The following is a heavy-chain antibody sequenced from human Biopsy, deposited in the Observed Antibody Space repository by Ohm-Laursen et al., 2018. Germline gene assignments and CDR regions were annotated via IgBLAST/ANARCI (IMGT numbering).Heavy chain of an antibody. CDR1: GYTFTNYA. D-gene: IGHD3-3*01. V-gene: IGHV1-18*01. Sequence: ASVKVSCKASGYTFTNYAINWVRQAPGQGLEWLGWISVKTGNTKYTQKLQGRVTMTTDTSTNTAYMELRSLRSDDTALYYCAREGTSVTFFGKISDYYFDFWGPGTVVTVSS. J-gene: IGHJ4*02. CDR3: AREGTSVTFFGKISDYYFDF. CDR2: ISVKTGNT.